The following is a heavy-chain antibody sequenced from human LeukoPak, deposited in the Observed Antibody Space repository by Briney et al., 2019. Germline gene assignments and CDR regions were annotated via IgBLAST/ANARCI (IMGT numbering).Heavy chain of an antibody. D-gene: IGHD1-26*01. J-gene: IGHJ5*02. V-gene: IGHV5-51*01. CDR3: ARRRYSGSPNWFDP. Sequence: GESLKISCEASGHSFTNHWIGWVRQMPGKGLEWMGIINLGDSDTKYSPSFQGQVTISLDKSISTAYLQWRSLKASDTAMYYSARRRYSGSPNWFDPWGQGTLVTVSS. CDR1: GHSFTNHW. CDR2: INLGDSDT.